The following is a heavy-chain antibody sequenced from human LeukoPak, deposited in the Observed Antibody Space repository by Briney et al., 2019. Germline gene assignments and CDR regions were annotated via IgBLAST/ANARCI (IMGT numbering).Heavy chain of an antibody. CDR2: ISYDGSNK. J-gene: IGHJ4*02. V-gene: IGHV3-30*01. CDR1: GFTFSSYA. D-gene: IGHD5-18*01. Sequence: PGGSLRLSCAASGFTFSSYAMHWVRQAPGKGLEWVAVISYDGSNKYYADSVKGRFTISRDNSKNTLYLQMNSLRAEDTAVYYRATDSYEDYWGQGTLVTVSS. CDR3: ATDSYEDY.